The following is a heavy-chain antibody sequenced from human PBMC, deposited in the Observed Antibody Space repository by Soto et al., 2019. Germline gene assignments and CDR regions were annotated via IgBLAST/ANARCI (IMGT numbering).Heavy chain of an antibody. J-gene: IGHJ3*02. Sequence: GGSLRLSCAASGFTVSSNYMSWVRQAPGKGLEWVSVIYSGGSTYYADSVKGRFTISRDNSKNTLYLQMNSLRAEDTAVYYCTGRLYYYDSSGYYYVDAFDIWGQGTMVTVS. V-gene: IGHV3-66*01. CDR2: IYSGGST. CDR3: TGRLYYYDSSGYYYVDAFDI. D-gene: IGHD3-22*01. CDR1: GFTVSSNY.